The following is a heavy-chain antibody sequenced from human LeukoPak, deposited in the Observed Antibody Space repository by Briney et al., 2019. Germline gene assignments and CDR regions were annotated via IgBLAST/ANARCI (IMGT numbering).Heavy chain of an antibody. J-gene: IGHJ6*02. CDR3: AKDLLYSSLGMDV. CDR1: GFTFSSYA. D-gene: IGHD6-6*01. CDR2: ISYDGSNK. Sequence: GGSLRLSCAASGFTFSSYAMHWVRQAPGKGLEWVAVISYDGSNKYYAGSVKGRFTISRDNSKNTVYLQMNSLRAEDTAVYYCAKDLLYSSLGMDVWGQGTTVTVSS. V-gene: IGHV3-30-3*01.